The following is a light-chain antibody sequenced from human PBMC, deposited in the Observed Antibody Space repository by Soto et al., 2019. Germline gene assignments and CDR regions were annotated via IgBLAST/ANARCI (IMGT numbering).Light chain of an antibody. J-gene: IGKJ2*01. Sequence: DIQMTQSPSSLSASVGDRVTITCRTSQNIIKYLNWYQQKPGKAPKFLIYGASTLQTGVPSRFSGGGSGTDFTLTISSLQPEDFATYHCQQTYTTPYTFGQGTKLDIK. V-gene: IGKV1-39*01. CDR1: QNIIKY. CDR2: GAS. CDR3: QQTYTTPYT.